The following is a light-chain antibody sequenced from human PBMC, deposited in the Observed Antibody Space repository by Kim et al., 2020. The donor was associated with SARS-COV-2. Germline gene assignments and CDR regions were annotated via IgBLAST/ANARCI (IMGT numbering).Light chain of an antibody. V-gene: IGKV1-5*03. CDR1: EIIGTW. CDR3: QHYSRFPYT. Sequence: SASVGDRVTITCRASEIIGTWLAWYQQKPGRAPSLLIYLASTSESGVPSRFTGTGSGTEFSLSITSLQPDDFATYYCQHYSRFPYTFGQGTKLEI. CDR2: LAS. J-gene: IGKJ2*01.